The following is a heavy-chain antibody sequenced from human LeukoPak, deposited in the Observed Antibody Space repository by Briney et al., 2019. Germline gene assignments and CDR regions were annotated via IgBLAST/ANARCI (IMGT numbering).Heavy chain of an antibody. CDR3: ARRADSVAGISRYNWFDP. Sequence: SETLSLTCAVYGGSFSGYYWSWIRQPPGKGLEWIGEINHSGSTNYNPSLKSRVTISVDTSKNNFSLKLSCVPAADTAVYYCARRADSVAGISRYNWFDPWGQGTLVTVSS. J-gene: IGHJ5*02. CDR2: INHSGST. D-gene: IGHD6-19*01. CDR1: GGSFSGYY. V-gene: IGHV4-34*01.